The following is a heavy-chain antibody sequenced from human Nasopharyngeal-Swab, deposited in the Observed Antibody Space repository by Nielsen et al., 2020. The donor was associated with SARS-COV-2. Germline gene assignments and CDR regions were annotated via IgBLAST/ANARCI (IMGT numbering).Heavy chain of an antibody. CDR3: AKAGSYYVFFSNWFDP. J-gene: IGHJ5*02. Sequence: GGSLRLSCAASGFTFSSYAMHWVRQAPGKGLEWVAVISYDGSNKYYADSVKGRFTISRDNAKNSLYLQMNSLRAEDTALYYCAKAGSYYVFFSNWFDPWGQGTLVTVSS. D-gene: IGHD1-26*01. CDR1: GFTFSSYA. V-gene: IGHV3-30-3*02. CDR2: ISYDGSNK.